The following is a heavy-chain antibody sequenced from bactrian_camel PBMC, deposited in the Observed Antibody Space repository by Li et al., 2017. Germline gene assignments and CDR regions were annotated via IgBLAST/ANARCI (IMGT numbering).Heavy chain of an antibody. J-gene: IGHJ6*01. CDR2: FDSVGTT. CDR3: AADRGFRAYCYTPSDFDF. V-gene: IGHV3S53*01. D-gene: IGHD2*01. CDR1: KYRILNYC. Sequence: HVQLVESGGGSVQPGGSLRLSCSYSKYRILNYCMGWFRQAPGKEREKVAFFDSVGTTSYSDSVNGRFTISKDGRKNTLYLQMDNLNSGDSGMYYCAADRGFRAYCYTPSDFDFWGQGTQVTVS.